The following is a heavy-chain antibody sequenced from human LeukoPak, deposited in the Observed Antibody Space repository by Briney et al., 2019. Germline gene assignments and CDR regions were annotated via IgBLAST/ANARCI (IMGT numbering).Heavy chain of an antibody. CDR1: GGSISSYY. D-gene: IGHD3-9*01. Sequence: SETLSLTCTVSGGSISSYYWSWIRQPPGKGLEWIGYIYYSGSTNYNPSLKSRVTISVDTSKNQFSLKLSSVTAADTAVYYCARHSSTYDILTGYYSWQLDYWGQGTLVTVSS. CDR2: IYYSGST. CDR3: ARHSSTYDILTGYYSWQLDY. J-gene: IGHJ4*02. V-gene: IGHV4-59*08.